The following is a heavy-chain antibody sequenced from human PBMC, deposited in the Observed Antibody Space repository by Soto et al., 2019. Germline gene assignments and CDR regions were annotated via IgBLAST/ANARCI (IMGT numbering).Heavy chain of an antibody. CDR3: ARPKYGSARGDAFDI. CDR1: GDSISTYY. D-gene: IGHD3-10*01. Sequence: LSLTCDVSGDSISTYYWSWVRQPPGQGLEWIGYIHYSGTTNYNPSLKSRVTMSVDTPKNQFSLRLTSVTAADTAVYYCARPKYGSARGDAFDIWGQGKMVTVSS. J-gene: IGHJ3*02. CDR2: IHYSGTT. V-gene: IGHV4-59*01.